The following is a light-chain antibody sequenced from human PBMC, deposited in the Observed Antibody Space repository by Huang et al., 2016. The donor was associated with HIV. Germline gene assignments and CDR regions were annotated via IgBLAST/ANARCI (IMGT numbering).Light chain of an antibody. CDR3: QQYYSFPYT. CDR2: DAS. Sequence: DIQMTQSPSSVSASVGDRVTITCRASQVITNDLDWFQQKPGKPPRSLIYDASSLQSGFPSRFSGRGSGTGFTLTITSLQPEDSGTYYCQQYYSFPYTFGQGTKLEIK. CDR1: QVITND. J-gene: IGKJ2*01. V-gene: IGKV1-16*01.